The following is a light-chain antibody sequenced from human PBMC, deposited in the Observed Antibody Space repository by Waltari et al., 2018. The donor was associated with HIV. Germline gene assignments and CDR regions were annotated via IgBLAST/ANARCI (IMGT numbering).Light chain of an antibody. CDR3: NSYAGSNNWV. J-gene: IGLJ3*02. CDR1: SSDVGGSKY. CDR2: EVN. Sequence: QSALTQPPSASGSPGQSVTISCTGTSSDVGGSKYLSWYQQHPGKAPKLMIYEVNKRPSGVPDRFSGSKSANTASLTVSGLQADDEADYYCNSYAGSNNWVFGGGTKLTVL. V-gene: IGLV2-8*01.